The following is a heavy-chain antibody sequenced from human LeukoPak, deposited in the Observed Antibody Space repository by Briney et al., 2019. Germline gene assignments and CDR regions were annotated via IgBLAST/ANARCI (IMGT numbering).Heavy chain of an antibody. V-gene: IGHV3-21*04. Sequence: PGGSLRLSCAASGITFNSYTMNWVRQAPGKGLEWVSSISSSSSYIYYAASVKGRFTISRDNAKNSLYLQMNRLRAEDTAVYYCAREAITIFGVVRTQTTTRPHRFDPWGQGTLVTVSS. J-gene: IGHJ5*02. CDR3: AREAITIFGVVRTQTTTRPHRFDP. D-gene: IGHD3-3*01. CDR2: ISSSSSYI. CDR1: GITFNSYT.